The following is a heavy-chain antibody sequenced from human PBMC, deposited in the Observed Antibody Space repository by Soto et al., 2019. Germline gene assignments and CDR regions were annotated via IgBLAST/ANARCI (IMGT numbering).Heavy chain of an antibody. D-gene: IGHD2-2*01. Sequence: SETLSLTCNVSGASVSSGSHYWSWIRQPPGKGLEWIGHIYFSGSTKYNPSLKSRVTISVDMSKNQFSLRVISVTAADTAVYYCARDRLTPASTFEFWGQGTLVTVSS. CDR2: IYFSGST. CDR1: GASVSSGSHY. J-gene: IGHJ4*02. CDR3: ARDRLTPASTFEF. V-gene: IGHV4-61*01.